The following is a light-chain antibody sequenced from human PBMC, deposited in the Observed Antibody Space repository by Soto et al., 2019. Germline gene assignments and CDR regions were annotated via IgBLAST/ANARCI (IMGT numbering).Light chain of an antibody. V-gene: IGLV4-69*01. CDR1: SGHSSYT. CDR3: QTWGNGIVV. J-gene: IGLJ2*01. CDR2: LNSDGSH. Sequence: QPVLTQSPSASASLGASVKLTCTLSSGHSSYTIAWHQQQPEKGPRYLMNLNSDGSHNKGDGIPDRFSGSTSGAERYLTISSLHSEDEADYYCQTWGNGIVVFGGGTKLTVL.